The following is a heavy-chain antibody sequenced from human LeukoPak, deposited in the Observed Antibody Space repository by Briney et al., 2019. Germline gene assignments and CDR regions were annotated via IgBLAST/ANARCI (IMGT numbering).Heavy chain of an antibody. CDR1: GFTFNNYG. J-gene: IGHJ4*02. Sequence: GGSLRLSCAASGFTFNNYGMHWVRQAPGKGLEWVAVISYDGRNIHYPDSVKGRFTISRDISTDTLWLQMDSLRTEDTAVYYCAKGPLRGTAAAINYWGQGTLVTVSS. CDR2: ISYDGRNI. CDR3: AKGPLRGTAAAINY. V-gene: IGHV3-30*18. D-gene: IGHD2-2*01.